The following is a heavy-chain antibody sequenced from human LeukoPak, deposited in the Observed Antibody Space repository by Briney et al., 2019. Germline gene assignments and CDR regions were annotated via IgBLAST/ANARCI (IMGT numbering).Heavy chain of an antibody. V-gene: IGHV3-15*01. CDR2: IKSKTDGGTT. Sequence: GGSLRLSCAASGFTFSNAWMSWVRQAPGKGLEWVGRIKSKTDGGTTDYAAPVKGRFTISRDDSKNTLYLQMNSLKTEDTAVYYCTTASRILCSPCFDYWGQGTLVTVSS. CDR3: TTASRILCSPCFDY. CDR1: GFTFSNAW. J-gene: IGHJ4*02. D-gene: IGHD2-15*01.